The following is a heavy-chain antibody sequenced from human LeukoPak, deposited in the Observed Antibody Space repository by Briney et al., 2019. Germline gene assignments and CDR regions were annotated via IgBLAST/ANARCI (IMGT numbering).Heavy chain of an antibody. CDR2: IERKTDGGTT. CDR3: VSLRGSYYSAYNWFDP. D-gene: IGHD1-26*01. Sequence: PGGSLRLSCAASGFTFSSYEMNWVRQAPGKGLEWVGRIERKTDGGTTDYAAPVKGRFTISRDDSKNTLYLQMNRLKTEDTDVCYCVSLRGSYYSAYNWFDPWGQGTLVTVSS. J-gene: IGHJ5*02. CDR1: GFTFSSYE. V-gene: IGHV3-15*04.